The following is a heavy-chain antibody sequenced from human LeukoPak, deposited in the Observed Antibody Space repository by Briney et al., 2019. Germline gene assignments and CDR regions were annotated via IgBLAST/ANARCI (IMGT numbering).Heavy chain of an antibody. Sequence: SGGSLRLSCAASGFTFSSYSMNWVRQAPGKGLEWVSYISSSSSTIYYADSVKGRFTISRDNAKNSLYLQMNSLRAEDTAVYYCARGRDPQLVLGLIGYFDYWGQGTLVTVSS. D-gene: IGHD6-6*01. V-gene: IGHV3-48*04. CDR2: ISSSSSTI. CDR1: GFTFSSYS. J-gene: IGHJ4*02. CDR3: ARGRDPQLVLGLIGYFDY.